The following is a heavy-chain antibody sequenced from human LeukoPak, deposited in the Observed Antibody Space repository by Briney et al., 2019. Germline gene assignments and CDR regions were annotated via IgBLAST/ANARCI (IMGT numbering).Heavy chain of an antibody. Sequence: SETLSLTCTVSGGSISSYYWSWIRQPPGKGLEWIGSIYYSGSTYYNPSLKSRVTISVDTSKNQFSLKLSTVTAADTAVYYCARAGGQYSSGWYSLDYWGQGTLVTVSS. D-gene: IGHD6-19*01. CDR1: GGSISSYY. CDR2: IYYSGST. V-gene: IGHV4-59*12. CDR3: ARAGGQYSSGWYSLDY. J-gene: IGHJ4*02.